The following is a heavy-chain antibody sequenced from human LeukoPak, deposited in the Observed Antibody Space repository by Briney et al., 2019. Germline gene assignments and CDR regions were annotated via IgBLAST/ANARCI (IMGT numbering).Heavy chain of an antibody. J-gene: IGHJ4*02. V-gene: IGHV3-30*07. Sequence: GRSLRLSCAASGFIFRSYPMHWVRQAPGKGLEWVAVVSYDGSGENYADSVNGRFTISRDNSKNTLYLQMNSLRAEDTAIYYCAKLGGDSSGLLLWGQGTLVTVSS. CDR2: VSYDGSGE. CDR1: GFIFRSYP. D-gene: IGHD6-25*01. CDR3: AKLGGDSSGLLL.